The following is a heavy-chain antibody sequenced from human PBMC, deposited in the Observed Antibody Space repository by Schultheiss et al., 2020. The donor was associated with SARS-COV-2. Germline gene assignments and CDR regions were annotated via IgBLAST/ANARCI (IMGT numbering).Heavy chain of an antibody. Sequence: SETLSLTCAVSGYSISSGYYWGWIRQPPGKGLEWIGRIYTSGSTNYNPSLKSRVTISVDTSKNQFSLKLSSVTAADTAVYYCARGGNTVTTFLDAFDIWGQGTMVTVSS. CDR2: IYTSGST. J-gene: IGHJ3*02. CDR1: GYSISSGYY. D-gene: IGHD4-17*01. CDR3: ARGGNTVTTFLDAFDI. V-gene: IGHV4-38-2*01.